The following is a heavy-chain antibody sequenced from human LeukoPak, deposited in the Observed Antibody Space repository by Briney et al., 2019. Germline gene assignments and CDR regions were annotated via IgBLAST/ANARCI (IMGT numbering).Heavy chain of an antibody. Sequence: ASVKVSYKASGYTFTGYYMHWVRQAPGQGLEWMGWINPNSGGTNYAQKFQGRVTMTRDTSISTAYMELSRLRSDDTAVYYCARDLVDTAMIANWFDPWGQGTLVTVSS. CDR3: ARDLVDTAMIANWFDP. CDR1: GYTFTGYY. V-gene: IGHV1-2*02. D-gene: IGHD5-18*01. CDR2: INPNSGGT. J-gene: IGHJ5*02.